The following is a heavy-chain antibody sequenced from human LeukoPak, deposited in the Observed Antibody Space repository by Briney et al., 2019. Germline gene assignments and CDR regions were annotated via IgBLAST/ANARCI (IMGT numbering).Heavy chain of an antibody. D-gene: IGHD3-9*01. CDR2: IKQDGSEK. CDR1: GFTFSSYW. J-gene: IGHJ6*02. V-gene: IGHV3-7*01. Sequence: GGSLRLSCAASGFTFSSYWMSWVRQAPGKGLEWVASIKQDGSEKYYVDSVKGRFTISRDNAKNSLYLQMNSLRAEDTAVYYCARDWVSTMFWPTETMDVWGQGTTVTVSS. CDR3: ARDWVSTMFWPTETMDV.